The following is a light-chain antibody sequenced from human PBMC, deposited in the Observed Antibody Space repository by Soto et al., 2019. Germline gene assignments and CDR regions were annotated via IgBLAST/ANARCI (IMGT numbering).Light chain of an antibody. V-gene: IGKV3-20*01. CDR2: GPS. J-gene: IGKJ1*01. Sequence: VLTQSPVILSVSPGERATLSCRASQSVSNDFLAWYQQKPGQAPRLLVYGPSKRASGIPGRFSGSGSGTDFSLTISRLEPEDFALYYCQQHGDAPATFGQGTKVEI. CDR3: QQHGDAPAT. CDR1: QSVSNDF.